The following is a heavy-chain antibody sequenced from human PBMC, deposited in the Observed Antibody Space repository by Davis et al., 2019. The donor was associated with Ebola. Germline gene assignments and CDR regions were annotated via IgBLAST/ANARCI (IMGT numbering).Heavy chain of an antibody. CDR3: ARGPVGHYYDSSGYYSVPRYFDY. Sequence: MPSETLSLTCTVSGGAISSGGYYWSWIRQHPGKGLEWIGYIHYSGSTYYNPSLKSRLTISVDTSKNQFSLKVRSVTAADTAVYFCARGPVGHYYDSSGYYSVPRYFDYWGQGTLVTVSS. V-gene: IGHV4-31*03. D-gene: IGHD3-22*01. CDR2: IHYSGST. J-gene: IGHJ4*02. CDR1: GGAISSGGYY.